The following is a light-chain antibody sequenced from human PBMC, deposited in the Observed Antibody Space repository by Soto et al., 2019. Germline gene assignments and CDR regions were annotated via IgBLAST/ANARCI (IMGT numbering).Light chain of an antibody. CDR2: EVS. CDR1: RSDIGGYKY. V-gene: IGLV2-14*01. J-gene: IGLJ1*01. CDR3: SSYTRSSSLYV. Sequence: QSVLTQPASVSGSPGQSITISCTGSRSDIGGYKYVSWYQQHPGKAPKLLIYEVSVRPSGITDRFSGSKSGITASLTISGIQSEDEAVYYCSSYTRSSSLYVFGSRTKVTV.